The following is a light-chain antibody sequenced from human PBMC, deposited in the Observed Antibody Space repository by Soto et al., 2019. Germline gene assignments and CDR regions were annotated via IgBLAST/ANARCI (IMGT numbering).Light chain of an antibody. J-gene: IGLJ3*02. V-gene: IGLV1-36*01. Sequence: QAVLSQPPSVSEAPRQRVTISCSGSSSNIGNNAVNWYQQLPRKAPKLLIYYDDLLPSGVSDRFSGSKSGASASLAISGLQSEDEADYYCAAWDDSLNGWVFGGGTKLTVL. CDR3: AAWDDSLNGWV. CDR1: SSNIGNNA. CDR2: YDD.